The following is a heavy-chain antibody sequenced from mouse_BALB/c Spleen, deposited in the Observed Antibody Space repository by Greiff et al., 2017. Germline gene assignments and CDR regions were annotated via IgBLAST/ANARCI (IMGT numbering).Heavy chain of an antibody. D-gene: IGHD1-1*01. CDR3: ARDPGYYGSRGFAY. CDR1: GFTFSSYA. Sequence: EVQLVESGGGLVKPGGSLKLSCAASGFTFSSYAMSWVRQSPEKRLEWVAEISSGGSYTYYPDTVTGRFTISRDNAKNTLYLEMSSLRSEDTAMYYCARDPGYYGSRGFAYWGQGTLVTVSA. CDR2: ISSGGSYT. V-gene: IGHV5-9-4*01. J-gene: IGHJ3*01.